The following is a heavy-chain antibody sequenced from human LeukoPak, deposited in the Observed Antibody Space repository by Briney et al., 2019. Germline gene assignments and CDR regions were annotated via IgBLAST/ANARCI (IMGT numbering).Heavy chain of an antibody. CDR1: GFTFSSYS. D-gene: IGHD6-13*01. V-gene: IGHV3-48*01. CDR2: ISSSSSTI. J-gene: IGHJ6*02. Sequence: QAGGSLRLSCAASGFTFSSYSMNWVRQAPGKGLEWVSYISSSSSTIYYADSVKGRFTISRDNAKNSLYLQMNSLRAEDTAVYFCARIDERQLILYYFHMDVWGQGTTVTVSS. CDR3: ARIDERQLILYYFHMDV.